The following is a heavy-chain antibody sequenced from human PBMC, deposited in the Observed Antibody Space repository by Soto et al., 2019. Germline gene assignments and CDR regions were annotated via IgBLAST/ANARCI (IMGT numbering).Heavy chain of an antibody. V-gene: IGHV4-31*03. CDR2: IYYSGST. CDR3: ARATSFSGHHGY. Sequence: SETLSLTGTVSGGSFSSGGYYWSWIRQLPGKGLEWIGYIYYSGSTYYNPSLKSRFTISLDTSKNQFSLKLSSVTAADTAVYYCARATSFSGHHGYWGQGTLVTVSS. CDR1: GGSFSSGGYY. D-gene: IGHD2-8*02. J-gene: IGHJ4*02.